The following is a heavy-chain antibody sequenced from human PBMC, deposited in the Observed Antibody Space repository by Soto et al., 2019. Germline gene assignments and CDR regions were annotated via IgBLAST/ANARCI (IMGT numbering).Heavy chain of an antibody. CDR3: ARGLTYYYDSSGYSLGI. V-gene: IGHV4-34*01. Sequence: PSETLSLTCAVYGGSFSDYYWSWIRQPPGKGLEWIGEINHSGSTNYNPSLKSRVTISVDTSKNQFSLKLSSVTAADTAVYYCARGLTYYYDSSGYSLGIWGQGTLVTVSS. CDR1: GGSFSDYY. J-gene: IGHJ4*02. D-gene: IGHD3-22*01. CDR2: INHSGST.